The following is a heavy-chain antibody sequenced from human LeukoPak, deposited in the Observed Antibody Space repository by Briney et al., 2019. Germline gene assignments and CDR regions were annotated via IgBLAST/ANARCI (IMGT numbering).Heavy chain of an antibody. CDR1: GGSISSSNW. CDR3: ASAGGTGYHFDY. J-gene: IGHJ4*02. Sequence: PSETLSLTCAVSGGSISSSNWWSWVRQPPGKGLEWIGEIYHSGSTNYNPSLKSRVTISVDNSKNQLSLKLSSVTAADTAVYYCASAGGTGYHFDYWGQGTLVTVSS. V-gene: IGHV4-4*02. D-gene: IGHD3/OR15-3a*01. CDR2: IYHSGST.